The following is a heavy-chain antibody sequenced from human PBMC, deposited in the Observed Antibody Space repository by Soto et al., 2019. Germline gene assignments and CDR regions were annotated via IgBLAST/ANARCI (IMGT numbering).Heavy chain of an antibody. CDR2: ISGSGGST. D-gene: IGHD2-2*01. J-gene: IGHJ4*02. CDR1: GFTFSSYA. Sequence: GGSLRLSCAASGFTFSSYAMSWVRQAPGKGLEWVSAISGSGGSTYYADSVKGRFTISRDNSKNTLYLQMNSLRAEDTAVYYCAKNGFSYQLLSPLGYWGQGTLVTVSS. CDR3: AKNGFSYQLLSPLGY. V-gene: IGHV3-23*01.